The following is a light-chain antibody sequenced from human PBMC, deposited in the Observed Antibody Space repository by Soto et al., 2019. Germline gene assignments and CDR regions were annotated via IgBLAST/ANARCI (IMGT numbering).Light chain of an antibody. CDR1: SSDVGGYIY. V-gene: IGLV2-14*01. CDR3: SSYTSSSTYV. CDR2: EVS. Sequence: QSALTQPASVSGSPGQSITISCTGTSSDVGGYIYVSWYQQHPGKAPKLMIYEVSNRPSGVSNRFSGSKSGNTASLTISGLQAEDEADYYYSSYTSSSTYVFGTGTKVTVL. J-gene: IGLJ1*01.